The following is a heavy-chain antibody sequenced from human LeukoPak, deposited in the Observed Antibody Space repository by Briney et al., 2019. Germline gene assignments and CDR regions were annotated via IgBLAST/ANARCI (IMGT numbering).Heavy chain of an antibody. CDR3: ARLHSGSYSYFDY. J-gene: IGHJ4*02. CDR2: IYYSGST. CDR1: GGSISSYY. D-gene: IGHD1-26*01. Sequence: SETLSLTCTVSGGSISSYYWSWLRQPPGKGLEWIGYIYYSGSTNYNPSLKSRVTISVDTSKNQFSLKLSSVTAADTAVYYCARLHSGSYSYFDYWGQGTLVTVSS. V-gene: IGHV4-59*08.